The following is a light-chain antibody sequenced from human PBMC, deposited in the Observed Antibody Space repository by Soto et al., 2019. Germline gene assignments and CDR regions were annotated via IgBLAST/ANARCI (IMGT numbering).Light chain of an antibody. Sequence: DIVMTQSPDSLAVSLGERATINCKSSQSVLYNSTNKNYLAWYQQRSGQPPKLLIYWASTRESGVPDRFSGSGSGTDFTLTISSLQAEDVAVYYCQQCYSAPWTFGQGTKVEFK. J-gene: IGKJ1*01. CDR2: WAS. V-gene: IGKV4-1*01. CDR3: QQCYSAPWT. CDR1: QSVLYNSTNKNY.